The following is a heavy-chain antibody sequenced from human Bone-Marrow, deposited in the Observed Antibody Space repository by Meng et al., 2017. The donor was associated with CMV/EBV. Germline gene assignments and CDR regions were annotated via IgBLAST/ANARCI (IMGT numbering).Heavy chain of an antibody. D-gene: IGHD3-3*01. CDR1: GFTFRYYG. CDR2: ISGSGDNT. J-gene: IGHJ6*02. Sequence: GESLKISCAASGFTFRYYGMSWVRQAPGKGLEWVSGISGSGDNTYCADSVKGRFTISRDNSKNTLYLQMNSLRAEDTAVYYCAKDLEFSQYYDFWSGRYGMDVWGQGTTVTVSS. V-gene: IGHV3-23*01. CDR3: AKDLEFSQYYDFWSGRYGMDV.